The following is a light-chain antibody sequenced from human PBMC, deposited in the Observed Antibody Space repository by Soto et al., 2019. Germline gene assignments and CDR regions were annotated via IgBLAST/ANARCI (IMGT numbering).Light chain of an antibody. CDR1: SSDVGGYNY. J-gene: IGLJ1*01. Sequence: QSALTQPAFVSGSPGQSITISCTGTSSDVGGYNYVSWFQQYPGKAPKLMIYDVSTRPSGVSNRFSGSKSGNTASLTISGLQAEDEADYYCSSYTTTDTYVFGTGTKLTVL. V-gene: IGLV2-14*01. CDR3: SSYTTTDTYV. CDR2: DVS.